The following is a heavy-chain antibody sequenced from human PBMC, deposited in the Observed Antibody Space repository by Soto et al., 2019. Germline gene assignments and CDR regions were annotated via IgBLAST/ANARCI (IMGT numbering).Heavy chain of an antibody. CDR2: IIPIFGTA. D-gene: IGHD6-19*01. Sequence: SVKVSCKASGGTFSSYAISWVRQAPGQGLEWMGGIIPIFGTANYAQKFQGRVTITADESTSTAYMELSSLRSEDTAVYYCARDARYSSGWFTFDYWGQGTLVTVSS. CDR3: ARDARYSSGWFTFDY. CDR1: GGTFSSYA. J-gene: IGHJ4*02. V-gene: IGHV1-69*13.